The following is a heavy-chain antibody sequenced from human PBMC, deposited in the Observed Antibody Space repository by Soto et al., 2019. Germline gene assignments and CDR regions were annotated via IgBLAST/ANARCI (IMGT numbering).Heavy chain of an antibody. V-gene: IGHV4-61*01. CDR3: ARDPLRYYYDSSGYYNPAY. Sequence: SETLSLTCTVSGGSVSSGSYYWSWIRQPPGKGLEWIGYIYYSGGTNYNPSLKSRVTISVDTSKNQFSLKLSSVTAADTAVYYCARDPLRYYYDSSGYYNPAYWGQGTLVTVSS. CDR2: IYYSGGT. D-gene: IGHD3-22*01. J-gene: IGHJ4*02. CDR1: GGSVSSGSYY.